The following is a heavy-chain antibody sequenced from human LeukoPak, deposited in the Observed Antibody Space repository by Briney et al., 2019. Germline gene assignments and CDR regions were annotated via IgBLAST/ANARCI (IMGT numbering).Heavy chain of an antibody. CDR3: AKERPYYYDSSPLSY. J-gene: IGHJ4*02. D-gene: IGHD3-22*01. Sequence: PGRSLRLSCAASGFTFSSYGMHWVRQAPGKGLEWVAVISYDGSNKYYADSVKGRFTISRDNSKNTLYLQMNSPRAEDTAVYYCAKERPYYYDSSPLSYWGQGTLVTVSS. CDR1: GFTFSSYG. CDR2: ISYDGSNK. V-gene: IGHV3-30*18.